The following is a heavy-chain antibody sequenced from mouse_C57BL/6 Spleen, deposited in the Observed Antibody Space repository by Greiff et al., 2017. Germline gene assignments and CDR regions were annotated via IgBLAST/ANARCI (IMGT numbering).Heavy chain of an antibody. J-gene: IGHJ3*01. Sequence: EVQLQQSGPGLVKPSQSLSLTCSVTGYSITSGYNWNWIRQFPGNKLEWMGYISNDGSNNYNPSLKNRISITRDTSKNQFFLKLNSVTTEDTATYYCAREGAYDYAWFAYWGQGTLVTVSA. CDR3: AREGAYDYAWFAY. CDR1: GYSITSGYN. CDR2: ISNDGSN. V-gene: IGHV3-6*01. D-gene: IGHD2-4*01.